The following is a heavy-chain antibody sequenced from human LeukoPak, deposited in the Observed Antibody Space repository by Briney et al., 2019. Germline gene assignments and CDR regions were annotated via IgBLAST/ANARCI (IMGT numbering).Heavy chain of an antibody. Sequence: PSETLSLTCSVSGGSIRSHYWSWIRQSPGKGLEWIAYFYGTVSTGYDSALKSRVTISLDTSKNQFSLKLSSVTAADTAVYYCARLYYYDKSGAADAFDLWGQGTMVTVSA. J-gene: IGHJ3*01. CDR3: ARLYYYDKSGAADAFDL. CDR1: GGSIRSHY. CDR2: FYGTVST. V-gene: IGHV4-59*08. D-gene: IGHD3-3*01.